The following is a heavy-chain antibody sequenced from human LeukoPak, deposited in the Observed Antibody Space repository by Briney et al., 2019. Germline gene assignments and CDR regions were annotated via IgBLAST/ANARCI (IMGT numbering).Heavy chain of an antibody. D-gene: IGHD6-6*01. CDR2: IYTSGST. CDR1: GGSISSYY. CDR3: ARALKVYSSSSGDYYYYMDV. J-gene: IGHJ6*03. V-gene: IGHV4-4*07. Sequence: SETLSLTCTVSGGSISSYYWSWIRQPAGKGLEWIGRIYTSGSTNYNPSLKSRVTMSVDTSKNQFSLKLTSVTAADTAVYYCARALKVYSSSSGDYYYYMDVWGKGTTVTVSS.